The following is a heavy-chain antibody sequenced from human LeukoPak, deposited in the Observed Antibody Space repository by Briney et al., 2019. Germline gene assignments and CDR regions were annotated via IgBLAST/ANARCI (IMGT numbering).Heavy chain of an antibody. Sequence: HSGGSLRLSCAASGFIFSNYAMYWVRQAPGKGLEWVSAISGRSNNTYYADSVKGRFTISRDSSKNTLYLQMNSLRADDTAVYYCAKWGDYDVLTGYYVSDFWGQGTLFTVSS. V-gene: IGHV3-23*01. CDR2: ISGRSNNT. J-gene: IGHJ4*02. CDR3: AKWGDYDVLTGYYVSDF. D-gene: IGHD3-9*01. CDR1: GFIFSNYA.